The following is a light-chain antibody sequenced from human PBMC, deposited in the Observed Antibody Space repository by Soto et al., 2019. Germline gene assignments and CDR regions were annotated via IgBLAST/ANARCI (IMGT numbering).Light chain of an antibody. CDR3: SSYTSSTNYV. V-gene: IGLV2-14*02. CDR2: EVN. Sequence: QSVLTQPASVSGSPGQSITISCTGTSSDIGNYNLVSWFQQHPGKAPKLFIYEVNRRPSGVSDRLSGSKSANTASLTISGLQAEDEADYYCSSYTSSTNYVFGTGTKVTVL. CDR1: SSDIGNYNL. J-gene: IGLJ1*01.